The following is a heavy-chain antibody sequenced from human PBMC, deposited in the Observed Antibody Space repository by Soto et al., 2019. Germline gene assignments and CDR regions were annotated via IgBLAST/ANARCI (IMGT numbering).Heavy chain of an antibody. CDR2: INSNSGAT. J-gene: IGHJ4*02. V-gene: IGHV1-2*02. D-gene: IGHD1-7*01. CDR3: ARESLVTGTRHFDY. Sequence: ASVKVSCKASGYTFTAYYLHWVRQAPGQGLEWMGWINSNSGATNYAQKFQGRVTMARDTSISTAYMELSGLRSDDTAVYYCARESLVTGTRHFDYWGQGTLVTVSS. CDR1: GYTFTAYY.